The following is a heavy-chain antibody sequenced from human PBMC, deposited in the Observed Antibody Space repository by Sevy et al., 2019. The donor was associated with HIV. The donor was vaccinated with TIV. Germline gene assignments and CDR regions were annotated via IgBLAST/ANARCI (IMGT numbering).Heavy chain of an antibody. V-gene: IGHV3-30*18. CDR3: AKDLDYFDSSVGPSSLIYNYYYGLED. J-gene: IGHJ6*02. Sequence: GGSLRLSCAASGFTFSSFGMHWVRQAPGKGLEWVSFISYDGSNKKYADSVKGRLTVSRDKSKNTLYLQMNSLRAEDTAVYYCAKDLDYFDSSVGPSSLIYNYYYGLEDWGPGTTVTVSS. CDR2: ISYDGSNK. CDR1: GFTFSSFG. D-gene: IGHD3-22*01.